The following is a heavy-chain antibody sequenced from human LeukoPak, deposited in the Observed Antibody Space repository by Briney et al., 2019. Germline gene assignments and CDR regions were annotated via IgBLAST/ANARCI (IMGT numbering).Heavy chain of an antibody. CDR2: IFYSGST. CDR3: VREYSTYDFWSGYYLPNYYYYMDV. D-gene: IGHD3-3*01. V-gene: IGHV4-39*07. Sequence: SETLSLTCTVSGGSISGSNYYWTWIRQPPGKGLEWIASIFYSGSTYYSPSLKSRVTISVDTSKNQFSLKLTSLTAADTAVYYCVREYSTYDFWSGYYLPNYYYYMDVWGKGTTVTVSS. J-gene: IGHJ6*03. CDR1: GGSISGSNYY.